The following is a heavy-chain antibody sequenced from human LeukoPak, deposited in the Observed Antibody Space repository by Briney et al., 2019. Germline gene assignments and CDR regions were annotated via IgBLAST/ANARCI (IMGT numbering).Heavy chain of an antibody. V-gene: IGHV3-23*01. CDR2: ISSSGGST. CDR3: AKQGIGGAFDI. D-gene: IGHD2-15*01. J-gene: IGHJ3*02. CDR1: GFTFSSYA. Sequence: GGSLRLSCAASGFTFSSYAMSWVRQAPGKWLEWVSAISSSGGSTYYTDSVKGRFTISRDNSKNTLYLQMNSLRAEDTAVYYCAKQGIGGAFDIWGQGTMVTVSS.